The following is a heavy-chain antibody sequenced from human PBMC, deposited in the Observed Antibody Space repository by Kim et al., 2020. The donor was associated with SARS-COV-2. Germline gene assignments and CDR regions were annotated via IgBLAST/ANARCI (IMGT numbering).Heavy chain of an antibody. CDR1: GFTFSSYA. Sequence: GGSLRLSCAASGFTFSSYAMHWVRQAPGKGLEWVAVIWYDGSNKYYADSVKGRFTISRDNSKNTLYLQMNSLRAEDTAVYYCAKDLDSSSPGDYWGQGTLVTVSS. J-gene: IGHJ4*02. CDR3: AKDLDSSSPGDY. V-gene: IGHV3-33*06. D-gene: IGHD6-6*01. CDR2: IWYDGSNK.